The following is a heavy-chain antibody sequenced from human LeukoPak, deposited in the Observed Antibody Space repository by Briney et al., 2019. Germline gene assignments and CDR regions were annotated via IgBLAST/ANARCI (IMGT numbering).Heavy chain of an antibody. CDR2: IYTSGST. D-gene: IGHD6-19*01. J-gene: IGHJ6*03. CDR3: ARQTYSSGWYPGSCYYYYMDV. CDR1: GGSISSYY. Sequence: PSETLSLTCTVSGGSISSYYWSWIRQPPGKGLEWIGYIYTSGSTNYNPSLKSRVTISVDTSKNQFSLKLSSVTAADTAVYYCARQTYSSGWYPGSCYYYYMDVWGKGTTVTVSS. V-gene: IGHV4-4*09.